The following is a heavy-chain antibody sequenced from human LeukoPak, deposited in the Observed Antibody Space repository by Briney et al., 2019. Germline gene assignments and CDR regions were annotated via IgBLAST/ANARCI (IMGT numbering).Heavy chain of an antibody. D-gene: IGHD5-12*01. CDR2: IYYSGST. J-gene: IGHJ5*02. CDR1: GGSIITYY. V-gene: IGHV4-59*08. CDR3: ARGDVVATALDP. Sequence: PSETLSLTCTVSGGSIITYYWNWIRQPPGKGLEWIGYIYYSGSTKYNPSLKTRVTISVDTSKNQFSLKLSSVTAADTAVYYCARGDVVATALDPWGQGTLVTVSS.